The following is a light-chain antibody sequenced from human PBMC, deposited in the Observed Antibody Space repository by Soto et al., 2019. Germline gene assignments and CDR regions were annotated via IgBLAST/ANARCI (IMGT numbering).Light chain of an antibody. CDR2: RNN. CDR1: SSNIGSDF. Sequence: QSELTQPPSASATPGQRVTISCSGSSSNIGSDFVFWYQQLPGTAPKLLIYRNNQRPSGVPDRFSGSKSGTSASLAISGLRSEDEADYYCAAWDHSLSGWMIGGGTKLTVL. J-gene: IGLJ3*02. CDR3: AAWDHSLSGWM. V-gene: IGLV1-47*01.